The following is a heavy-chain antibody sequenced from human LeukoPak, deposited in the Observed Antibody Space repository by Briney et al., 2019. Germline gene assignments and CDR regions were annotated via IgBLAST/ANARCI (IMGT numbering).Heavy chain of an antibody. V-gene: IGHV3-21*01. Sequence: GGSLRLSCTASGFTLRNYAMSWVRQAPGKGLEWVSSISSSSSYIYYADSVKGRFTISRDNAKNSLYLQMNSLRAEDTAVYYCARVAQLAGDYWGQGTLVTVSS. J-gene: IGHJ4*02. D-gene: IGHD6-6*01. CDR1: GFTLRNYA. CDR2: ISSSSSYI. CDR3: ARVAQLAGDY.